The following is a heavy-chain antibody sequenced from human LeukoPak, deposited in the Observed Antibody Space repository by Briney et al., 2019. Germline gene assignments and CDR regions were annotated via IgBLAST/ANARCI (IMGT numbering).Heavy chain of an antibody. CDR2: ISYDGSNK. J-gene: IGHJ4*02. V-gene: IGHV3-30*18. D-gene: IGHD5-18*01. CDR1: GFTFSSYG. CDR3: AKEHVDTAMGFDY. Sequence: GGSLRLSCAASGFTFSSYGMHWVRQAPGKGLEWVAVISYDGSNKYYADSVKGRFTISRDNSKNALYLQMNSLRAEDTAVYYCAKEHVDTAMGFDYWGQGTLVTVSS.